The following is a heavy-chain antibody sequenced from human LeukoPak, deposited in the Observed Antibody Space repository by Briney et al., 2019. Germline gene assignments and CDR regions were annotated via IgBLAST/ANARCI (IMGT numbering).Heavy chain of an antibody. CDR1: GGSISSGDYY. CDR2: IYYSGST. D-gene: IGHD5-18*01. CDR3: AKTYSYGLDAFDI. J-gene: IGHJ3*02. V-gene: IGHV4-30-4*01. Sequence: SATLSLTCTVSGGSISSGDYYWSWIRQPPGKGLEWIGYIYYSGSTYYNPSLKSRVTISVDTSMNQFSLKLSSVTAADTAVYYCAKTYSYGLDAFDIWGQGTMVTVSS.